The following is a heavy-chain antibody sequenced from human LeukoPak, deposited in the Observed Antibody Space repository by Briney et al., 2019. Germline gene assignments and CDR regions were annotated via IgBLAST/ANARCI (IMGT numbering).Heavy chain of an antibody. D-gene: IGHD3-3*01. Sequence: SETLSLTCAVYGGSFSGYYWSWIRQPPGKGLEWIGEINHSGSTNYNPSLKSRVTISVDTSKNQFSLKLSSVTAADTAVYYCARTYYDFWSGYYGYYYGMDVWGQGTTVTVSS. V-gene: IGHV4-34*01. CDR3: ARTYYDFWSGYYGYYYGMDV. CDR1: GGSFSGYY. J-gene: IGHJ6*02. CDR2: INHSGST.